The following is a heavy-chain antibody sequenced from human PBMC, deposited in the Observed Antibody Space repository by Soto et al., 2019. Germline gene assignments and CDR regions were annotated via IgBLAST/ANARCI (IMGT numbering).Heavy chain of an antibody. V-gene: IGHV3-15*01. D-gene: IGHD2-8*01. Sequence: EVQLVESGGGLVKPGGSLRLSCAASGFTFSNAWMSWVRQAPGKGLEWVGRIKSKTDGGTTDYAAPVKGRFTISRDDSKNTLYLQMNSLKTEDTAVYYCTTGWEDIVLMMPRSFDYWGQGTLVTVSS. CDR1: GFTFSNAW. CDR3: TTGWEDIVLMMPRSFDY. J-gene: IGHJ4*02. CDR2: IKSKTDGGTT.